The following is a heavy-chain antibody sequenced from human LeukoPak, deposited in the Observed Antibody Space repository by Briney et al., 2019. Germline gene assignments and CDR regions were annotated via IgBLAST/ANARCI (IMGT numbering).Heavy chain of an antibody. CDR1: GFTFSSHG. D-gene: IGHD3-22*01. Sequence: GGSLRLSCTAFGFTFSSHGMHWVRQTPGKGLEWVAFIRHDGSYQQYVDSVKGRFTVSRDNSKDMVYLQMNSLRTEDTAVYYCAKNRDSSDYPRDFDFWGQGTLVTVSS. V-gene: IGHV3-30*02. CDR2: IRHDGSYQ. J-gene: IGHJ4*02. CDR3: AKNRDSSDYPRDFDF.